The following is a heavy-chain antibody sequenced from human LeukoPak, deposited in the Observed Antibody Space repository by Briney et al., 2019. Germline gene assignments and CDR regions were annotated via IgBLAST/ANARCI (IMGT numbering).Heavy chain of an antibody. J-gene: IGHJ4*02. CDR1: GGSISSYY. Sequence: PSETLSLTCTVSGGSISSYYWSWIRQPPGKGLEWIGSIYYSGSTYYNPSLKSRVTISVDTSKNQFSLKLSSVTAADTAVYYCARLTWVVDSSGYYSVYYFDYWGQGTLVTVSS. D-gene: IGHD3-22*01. CDR3: ARLTWVVDSSGYYSVYYFDY. CDR2: IYYSGST. V-gene: IGHV4-59*08.